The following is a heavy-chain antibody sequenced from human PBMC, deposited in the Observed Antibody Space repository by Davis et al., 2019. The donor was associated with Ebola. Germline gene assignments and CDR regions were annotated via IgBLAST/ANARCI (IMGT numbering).Heavy chain of an antibody. V-gene: IGHV3-23*01. CDR1: GFSFSYYA. D-gene: IGHD3-16*01. CDR3: ARGGETRLEY. CDR2: VSASGDNT. J-gene: IGHJ4*02. Sequence: GESLKISCAASGFSFSYYAMTWVRQAPGKGLDWVSYVSASGDNTYYADSVKGRFTISRDNSKNTLSLQMNSLRAEDTAVYYCARGGETRLEYWGQGTLVTVSS.